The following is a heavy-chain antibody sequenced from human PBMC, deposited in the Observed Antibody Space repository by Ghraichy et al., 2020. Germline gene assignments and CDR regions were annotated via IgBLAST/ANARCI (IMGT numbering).Heavy chain of an antibody. Sequence: GSMRLSCTVSGGSISSYYWSWIRQPPGKGLEWIGYIYYSGSTKYNPSLESRVTISVDTSKNKFSLRLRYVTAADTAVYYCARHGYYGSGSYYGAFDYWGQGTLVTVSS. CDR3: ARHGYYGSGSYYGAFDY. J-gene: IGHJ4*02. D-gene: IGHD3-10*01. CDR1: GGSISSYY. V-gene: IGHV4-59*08. CDR2: IYYSGST.